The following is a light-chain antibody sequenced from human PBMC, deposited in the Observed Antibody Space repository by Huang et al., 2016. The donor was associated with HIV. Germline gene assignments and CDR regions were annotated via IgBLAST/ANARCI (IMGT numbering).Light chain of an antibody. CDR2: LGS. J-gene: IGKJ3*01. CDR1: QGLQPYNGYNY. Sequence: DIVMTQSPLSLSVTPGEAASISCRSIQGLQPYNGYNYLNWFLQKPGQSPQLMISLGSNRASGVPDRFSGSGSGADFTLKISRVEAEDVGVYYCMQVLQPPFAFGPGTKVDIK. V-gene: IGKV2-28*01. CDR3: MQVLQPPFA.